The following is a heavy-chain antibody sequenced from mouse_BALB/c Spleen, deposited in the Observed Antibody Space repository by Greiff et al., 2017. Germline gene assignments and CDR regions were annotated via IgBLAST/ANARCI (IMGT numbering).Heavy chain of an antibody. CDR2: IDPENGDT. CDR3: ARDGYDGRGYAMDY. J-gene: IGHJ4*01. Sequence: EVQLQQSGAELVRSGASVKLSCTASGFNIKDYYMHWVKQRPEQGLEWIGWIDPENGDTEYAPKFQGKATMTADTSSNTAYLQLSSLTSEDTAVYYCARDGYDGRGYAMDYWGQGTSVTVSS. CDR1: GFNIKDYY. V-gene: IGHV14-4*02. D-gene: IGHD2-2*01.